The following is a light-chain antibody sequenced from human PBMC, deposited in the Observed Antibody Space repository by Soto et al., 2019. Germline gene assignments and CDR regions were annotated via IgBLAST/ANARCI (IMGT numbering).Light chain of an antibody. J-gene: IGKJ4*01. V-gene: IGKV3-15*01. CDR3: QQYKDWPLT. Sequence: EIVLTQSPGTLSLSPGERATLSCRASQSVSSNLAWYQQKPGQAPRLLIYAASTRATGFPARFSGSGSGTEFTLTISSLQSEDFAVYYCQQYKDWPLTFGGGTKVDIK. CDR2: AAS. CDR1: QSVSSN.